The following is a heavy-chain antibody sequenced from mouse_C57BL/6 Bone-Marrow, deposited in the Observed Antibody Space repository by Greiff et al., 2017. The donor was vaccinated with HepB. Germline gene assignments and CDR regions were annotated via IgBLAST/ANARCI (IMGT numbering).Heavy chain of an antibody. CDR1: GFSFNTYA. Sequence: DVMLVESGGGLVQPKGSLKLSCAASGFSFNTYAMNWVRQAPGKGLEWVARIRSKSNNYATYYADSVKDRFTISRDDSESMLYLQMNNLKTEDTAMYYCVRPVMDYWGQGTSVTVSS. J-gene: IGHJ4*01. CDR2: IRSKSNNYAT. CDR3: VRPVMDY. V-gene: IGHV10-1*01.